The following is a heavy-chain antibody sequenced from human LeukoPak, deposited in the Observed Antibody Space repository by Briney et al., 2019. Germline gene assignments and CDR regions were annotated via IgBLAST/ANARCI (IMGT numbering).Heavy chain of an antibody. V-gene: IGHV1-2*02. CDR1: GYTFTGYY. D-gene: IGHD2-8*01. CDR3: ARAPVDIVLMVYYFDY. Sequence: ASVKVSCKASGYTFTGYYMHWVRQAPGQGLEWMGWINPNSGGTNYAQKFQGRVTMTRDTSISTAYTELSRLRSDDTAVYYCARAPVDIVLMVYYFDYWGQGTLVTVSS. CDR2: INPNSGGT. J-gene: IGHJ4*02.